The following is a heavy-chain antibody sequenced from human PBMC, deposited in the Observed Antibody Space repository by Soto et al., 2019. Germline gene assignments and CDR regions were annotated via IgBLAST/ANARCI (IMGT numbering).Heavy chain of an antibody. CDR1: GGSVSSSTYY. J-gene: IGHJ5*02. V-gene: IGHV4-39*01. D-gene: IGHD2-2*01. CDR3: AHHTITPATNWFDP. CDR2: IYYSGIT. Sequence: SETLSLTCTVSGGSVSSSTYYWGWIRQPPGKGLEWIGTIYYSGITYYNPSLQSRVTISVDTSKNQFSLRLSFVTAADAALYFCAHHTITPATNWFDPWGLGTLVTVS.